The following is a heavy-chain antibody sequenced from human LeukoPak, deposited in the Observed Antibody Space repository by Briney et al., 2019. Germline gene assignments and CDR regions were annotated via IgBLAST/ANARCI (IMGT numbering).Heavy chain of an antibody. CDR3: ARNWWGQWWLVY. J-gene: IGHJ4*02. D-gene: IGHD2-8*01. V-gene: IGHV3-33*01. CDR1: GFTFSSYG. CDR2: IWYDGSNK. Sequence: GGSLRLSCAASGFTFSSYGMHWVRQAPGKGLEWVAVIWYDGSNKYYADSVKGRFTISRDNSKNTLYLQMNSLRAEDTAVYYCARNWWGQWWLVYWGQGTLVTVSS.